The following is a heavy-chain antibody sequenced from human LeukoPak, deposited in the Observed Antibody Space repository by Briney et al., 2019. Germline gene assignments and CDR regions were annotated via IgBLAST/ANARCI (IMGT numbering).Heavy chain of an antibody. J-gene: IGHJ6*03. V-gene: IGHV3-7*03. CDR2: IKQDGSEK. CDR3: AKDIRLSPSYYMDV. Sequence: GGSLRLSCAASGFTFSSYWMIWVRQAPGKGLEWVANIKQDGSEKYYVDSVKGRFTISRDNAKNSVYLQMNSLRAEDTAVYYCAKDIRLSPSYYMDVWGKGTTVTVSS. CDR1: GFTFSSYW.